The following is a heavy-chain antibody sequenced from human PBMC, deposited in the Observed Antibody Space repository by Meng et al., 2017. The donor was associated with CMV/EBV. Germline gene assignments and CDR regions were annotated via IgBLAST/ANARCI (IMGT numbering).Heavy chain of an antibody. J-gene: IGHJ6*02. CDR3: ASPITIGYYYYGMDV. V-gene: IGHV1-69*05. CDR1: GGTFSSYV. D-gene: IGHD3-3*01. CDR2: IISIFGTA. Sequence: SVKVSCKASGGTFSSYVISWVRQAPGQGLEWMGGIISIFGTANYAQKFQGRVTITTDESTGTAYMELSSLRSEDTAVYYCASPITIGYYYYGMDVWGQGTTVTVSS.